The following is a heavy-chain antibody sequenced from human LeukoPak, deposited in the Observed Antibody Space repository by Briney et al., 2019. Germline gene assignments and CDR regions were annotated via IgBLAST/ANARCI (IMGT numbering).Heavy chain of an antibody. J-gene: IGHJ4*02. Sequence: GASVKVSCKASGGTFSSYAISWVRQAPGQGLEWMGGIIPIFGTANYAQKFQGRVTITADESTSTAYMELSSLRSEDTAVYYCARDSGNTGYSYVHDYWGQGTLVTVSS. V-gene: IGHV1-69*13. CDR3: ARDSGNTGYSYVHDY. CDR2: IIPIFGTA. D-gene: IGHD5-18*01. CDR1: GGTFSSYA.